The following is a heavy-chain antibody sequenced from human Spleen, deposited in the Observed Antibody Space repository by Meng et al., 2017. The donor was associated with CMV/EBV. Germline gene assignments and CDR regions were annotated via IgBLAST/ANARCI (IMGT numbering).Heavy chain of an antibody. D-gene: IGHD3-22*01. CDR2: IYYSGST. J-gene: IGHJ4*02. V-gene: IGHV4-30-4*08. CDR1: GGSISSGDYY. Sequence: QVQLQESGPGLVKPSQTLSLTCTGSGGSISSGDYYWSWIRQPPGKGLEWIGYIYYSGSTYYNPSLKSRVTISVDTSKNQFSLKLSSVTAADTAVYYCARNYYDSSGYYPYYFDYWGQGTLVTVSS. CDR3: ARNYYDSSGYYPYYFDY.